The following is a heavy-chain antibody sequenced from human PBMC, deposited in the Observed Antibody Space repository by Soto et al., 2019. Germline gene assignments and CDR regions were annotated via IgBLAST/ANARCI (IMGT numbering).Heavy chain of an antibody. CDR2: INSNNDAI. J-gene: IGHJ4*02. V-gene: IGHV3-21*01. D-gene: IGHD6-19*01. CDR3: AREWSISVAAPGY. CDR1: GFIFSDYS. Sequence: GGSLRLSCAASGFIFSDYSMNWVRQAPGKGLERVASINSNNDAIFYGDTVKSRFIISRDNTENSLFLQLNSLRAEDTAVYYCAREWSISVAAPGYWGQGT.